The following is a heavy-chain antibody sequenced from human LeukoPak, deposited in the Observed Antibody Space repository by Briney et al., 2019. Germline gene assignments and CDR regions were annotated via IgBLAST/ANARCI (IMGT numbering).Heavy chain of an antibody. D-gene: IGHD3-10*01. CDR3: ATPGRKRFGELLGGI. J-gene: IGHJ3*02. Sequence: GESLKISCKGSGYSFTSYWIGWVRQMPGKGLEWMGIIYPGDSDTRYSPSFQGQVTISADKSISTAYLQWSSLKASDTAMYYCATPGRKRFGELLGGIWGQGTMVTVSS. CDR1: GYSFTSYW. CDR2: IYPGDSDT. V-gene: IGHV5-51*01.